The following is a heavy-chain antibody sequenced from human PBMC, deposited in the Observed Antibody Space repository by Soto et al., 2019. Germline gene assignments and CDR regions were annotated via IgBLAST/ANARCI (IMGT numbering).Heavy chain of an antibody. CDR1: GYTFTSYA. J-gene: IGHJ3*02. CDR3: ARVSSSWNDAFDI. V-gene: IGHV1-3*01. Sequence: ASVKVSCKASGYTFTSYAMHWVRQAPGQRLEWMGWINAGNGNTKYSQKFQGRVTITRDTSASTAYMELSSLRSEDTAVYYCARVSSSWNDAFDIWGQGTMVTVSS. D-gene: IGHD6-13*01. CDR2: INAGNGNT.